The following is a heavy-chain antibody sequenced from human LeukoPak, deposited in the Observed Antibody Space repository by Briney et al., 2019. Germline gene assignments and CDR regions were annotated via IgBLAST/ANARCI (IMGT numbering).Heavy chain of an antibody. CDR2: IYYSGST. D-gene: IGHD6-13*01. J-gene: IGHJ6*02. V-gene: IGHV4-39*07. CDR1: GGSISSSSYY. CDR3: ARGPEIAAAAPAGDYYYGMDV. Sequence: SETLSLTCTVSGGSISSSSYYWGWIRQPPGKGLEWIGSIYYSGSTYYNPSLKSRVTISVDTSKNQFSLKLSSVTAADTAVYYCARGPEIAAAAPAGDYYYGMDVWGQGTTVTVSS.